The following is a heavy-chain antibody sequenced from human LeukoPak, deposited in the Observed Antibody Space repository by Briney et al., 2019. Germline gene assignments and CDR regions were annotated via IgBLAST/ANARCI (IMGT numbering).Heavy chain of an antibody. V-gene: IGHV3-11*01. CDR2: ISGSGGTI. Sequence: PGGSLRLSCAASGFTFSDYYMSWIRQAPGKGLQWVSCISGSGGTIYYAHSVKGRFTISRDNAENSLYLQMNSLRAEDTALYYCARVARWGASFEYYFDYWGQGTLVTLSS. J-gene: IGHJ4*02. CDR3: ARVARWGASFEYYFDY. D-gene: IGHD1-26*01. CDR1: GFTFSDYY.